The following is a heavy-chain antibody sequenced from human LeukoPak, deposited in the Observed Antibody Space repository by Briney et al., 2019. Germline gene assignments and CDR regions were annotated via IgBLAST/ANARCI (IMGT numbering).Heavy chain of an antibody. Sequence: GSLRLSCAASGFPFSSYWMSWVRQAPGKGLEWVSAISGSGGSTYYADSVKGRFTISRDNSKNTLYLQMNSLKTEDTAVYYCTTIAIDYWGQGTLVTVSS. V-gene: IGHV3-23*01. J-gene: IGHJ4*02. CDR2: ISGSGGST. CDR1: GFPFSSYW. CDR3: TTIAIDY. D-gene: IGHD6-13*01.